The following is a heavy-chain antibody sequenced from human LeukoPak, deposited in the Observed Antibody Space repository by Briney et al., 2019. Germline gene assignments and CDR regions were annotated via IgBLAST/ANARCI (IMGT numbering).Heavy chain of an antibody. D-gene: IGHD6-19*01. Sequence: PGGSLRLSCAASGFTISNNWMGWVRQAPGKGLEWVANIKEDGNKKYYVDSVKGRFTISRDNAKSSLYLQMNNLRAEDTAVYYCATHGWYCFDNWGQGTLVTVSS. CDR2: IKEDGNKK. CDR3: ATHGWYCFDN. V-gene: IGHV3-7*01. J-gene: IGHJ4*02. CDR1: GFTISNNW.